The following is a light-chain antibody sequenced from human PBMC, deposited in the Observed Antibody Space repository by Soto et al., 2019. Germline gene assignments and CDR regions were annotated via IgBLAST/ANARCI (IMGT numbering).Light chain of an antibody. Sequence: EILMTQSPATLSVSPGERGTLSCRASQSVSSNLAWYQQKPGQSPRLLIYGASTRATGIPARFSGSGSGTEFTLTISRLQSEDFEVYYCQQYNNWPRTFGQGTKVDIK. CDR1: QSVSSN. J-gene: IGKJ1*01. CDR3: QQYNNWPRT. CDR2: GAS. V-gene: IGKV3-15*01.